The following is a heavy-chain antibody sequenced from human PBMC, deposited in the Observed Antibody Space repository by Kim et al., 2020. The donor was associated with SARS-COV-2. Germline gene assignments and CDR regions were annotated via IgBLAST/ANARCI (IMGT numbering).Heavy chain of an antibody. CDR1: GYTFSTSG. CDR2: ITVYNGNT. D-gene: IGHD6-19*01. V-gene: IGHV1-18*01. Sequence: ASVKVSCKTSGYTFSTSGVSWVRQAPGQGLEWMGWITVYNGNTNYAQKLQGRVTMTTDTSTSTADMELRSLTSDDTAVYYCARGGGCYWYVDCWGQGTLVTVSS. CDR3: ARGGGCYWYVDC. J-gene: IGHJ4*02.